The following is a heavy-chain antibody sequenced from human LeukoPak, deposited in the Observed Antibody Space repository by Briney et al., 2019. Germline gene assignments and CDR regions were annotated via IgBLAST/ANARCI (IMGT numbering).Heavy chain of an antibody. D-gene: IGHD6-13*01. CDR1: GFTFSSYW. CDR2: IKQDGSEK. V-gene: IGHV3-7*01. CDR3: ARAYSSSPGRYYGMDV. J-gene: IGHJ6*02. Sequence: GGSLRLSYAASGFTFSSYWMSWVRQAPGKGLEWVANIKQDGSEKYYVDSVKGRFTISRDNAKNSLYLQMNSLRAEDTAVYYCARAYSSSPGRYYGMDVWGQGTTVTVSS.